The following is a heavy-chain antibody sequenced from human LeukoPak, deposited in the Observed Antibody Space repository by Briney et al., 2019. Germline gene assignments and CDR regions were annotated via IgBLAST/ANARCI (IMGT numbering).Heavy chain of an antibody. V-gene: IGHV4-34*01. J-gene: IGHJ6*03. Sequence: SETLSLTCAVYGGSFSGYYWSWIRQPPGKGLEWIGEINHIGSTNYDPSLKSRVTIPGDTSKNQFSLKLSSVTAADTAVYYCARALRVVVARYYYYMDVWGKGTTVTVSS. CDR1: GGSFSGYY. CDR2: INHIGST. CDR3: ARALRVVVARYYYYMDV. D-gene: IGHD2-15*01.